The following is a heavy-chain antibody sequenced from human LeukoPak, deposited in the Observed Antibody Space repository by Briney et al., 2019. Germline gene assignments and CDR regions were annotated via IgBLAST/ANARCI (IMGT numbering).Heavy chain of an antibody. Sequence: GGSLRLSCAAPGFTFGTYTMNWVRQAPGKGLEWVSSISSSSSYIYYADSVKGRFTISRDNAKNSLFLQMDSLRAEDTALYYCASGNYYYYYMDVWGKGTTVTVSS. V-gene: IGHV3-21*01. J-gene: IGHJ6*03. D-gene: IGHD2-15*01. CDR3: ASGNYYYYYMDV. CDR2: ISSSSSYI. CDR1: GFTFGTYT.